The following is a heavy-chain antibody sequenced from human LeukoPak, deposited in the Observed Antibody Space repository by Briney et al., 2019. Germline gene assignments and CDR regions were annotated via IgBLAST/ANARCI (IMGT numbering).Heavy chain of an antibody. D-gene: IGHD4-17*01. V-gene: IGHV4-4*07. Sequence: SETLSLTCTVSGGSISSYYWSWIRQPAGKGLEWIGRIYTSGSTNYNPSLKRRVTMSVDTSKNQFSLKLSSVTAADTAVYYCARDHDYADYFDYWGQGTLVTVSS. CDR3: ARDHDYADYFDY. CDR1: GGSISSYY. J-gene: IGHJ4*02. CDR2: IYTSGST.